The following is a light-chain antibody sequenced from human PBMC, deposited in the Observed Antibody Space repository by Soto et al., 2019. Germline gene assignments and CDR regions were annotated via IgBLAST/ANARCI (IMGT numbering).Light chain of an antibody. V-gene: IGKV1-33*01. CDR2: DAS. CDR1: QDISNY. J-gene: IGKJ5*01. CDR3: QQYDNLHSIT. Sequence: DIQMTQSPSSLSASVGDRVTITCQASQDISNYLNWYQQKPGKAPKLLIYDASNLETGVPSRFSGSGSVTDFTFTISSLQPEDIATYYCQQYDNLHSITFGQGTRLEIK.